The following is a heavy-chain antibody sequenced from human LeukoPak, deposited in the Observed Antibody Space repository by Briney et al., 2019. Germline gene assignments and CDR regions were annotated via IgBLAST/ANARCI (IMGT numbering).Heavy chain of an antibody. J-gene: IGHJ4*02. CDR3: ARQIEQYFDY. D-gene: IGHD1/OR15-1a*01. CDR1: GGSISSSSYY. Sequence: SETLSLTCTVSGGSISSSSYYWGWIRQPPGKGLEWIGSIYHSGSTYYNPSLKSRVTISVDTSKNQFSLKLSSVTAADTAVYYCARQIEQYFDYWGQGTLVTVSS. CDR2: IYHSGST. V-gene: IGHV4-39*07.